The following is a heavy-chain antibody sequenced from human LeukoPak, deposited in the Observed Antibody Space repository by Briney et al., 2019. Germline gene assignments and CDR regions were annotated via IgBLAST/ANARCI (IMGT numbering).Heavy chain of an antibody. V-gene: IGHV1-2*02. CDR3: ATYCSGGSCYPDDNYYGMDV. CDR2: INPNSGGT. D-gene: IGHD2-15*01. Sequence: ASVKVSCKASGYTFTGYHMHWVRQAPGRGLEWMGWINPNSGGTNYAQKFQGRVTMTRDTSISTAYMELSRLRSDDTAVYYCATYCSGGSCYPDDNYYGMDVWGQGTTVTVSS. J-gene: IGHJ6*02. CDR1: GYTFTGYH.